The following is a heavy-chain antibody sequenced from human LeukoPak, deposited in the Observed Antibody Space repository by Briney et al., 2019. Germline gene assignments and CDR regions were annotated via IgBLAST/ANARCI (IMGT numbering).Heavy chain of an antibody. CDR2: IIPIFGTA. Sequence: ASVKVSCKASGGTFSSYAISWVRQAPGQGLEWMGGIIPIFGTANYAQKFQGRVTITADESTSTAYMELSSLRSEDTAVYYCASCQNWNDQKFDYCGQGTLVTVSS. CDR1: GGTFSSYA. CDR3: ASCQNWNDQKFDY. J-gene: IGHJ4*02. V-gene: IGHV1-69*13. D-gene: IGHD1-1*01.